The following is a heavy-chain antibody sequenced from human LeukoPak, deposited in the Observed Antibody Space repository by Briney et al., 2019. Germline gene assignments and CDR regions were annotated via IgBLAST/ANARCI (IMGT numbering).Heavy chain of an antibody. CDR2: ISAYNGNT. CDR1: GYTFTSYG. V-gene: IGHV1-18*01. Sequence: ASVKVSCKASGYTFTSYGISWVRQAPGRGLEWMGWISAYNGNTNYAQKLQGRVTMTTDTSTSTAYMELRSLRSDDTAVYYCASSLYDSSGYYFDYWGQGTLVTVPS. J-gene: IGHJ4*02. D-gene: IGHD3-22*01. CDR3: ASSLYDSSGYYFDY.